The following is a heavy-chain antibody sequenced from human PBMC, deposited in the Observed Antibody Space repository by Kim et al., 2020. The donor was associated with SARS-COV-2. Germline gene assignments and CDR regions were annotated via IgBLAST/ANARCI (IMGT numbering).Heavy chain of an antibody. V-gene: IGHV3-30-3*01. J-gene: IGHJ4*01. CDR2: ISYDGSNK. CDR1: GFTFSSYA. CDR3: ASSTGALIVVVTPSDY. Sequence: GGSLRLSCAASGFTFSSYAMHWVRQAPGKGLEWVAVISYDGSNKYYADSVKGRFTISRDNSKNTLYLQMNSLRAEDTAVYYCASSTGALIVVVTPSDY. D-gene: IGHD3-22*01.